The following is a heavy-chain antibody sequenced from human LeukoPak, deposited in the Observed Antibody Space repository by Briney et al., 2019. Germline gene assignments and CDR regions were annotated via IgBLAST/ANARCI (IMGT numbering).Heavy chain of an antibody. CDR3: AKDFTTAGGWFDP. J-gene: IGHJ5*02. V-gene: IGHV4-4*07. D-gene: IGHD4-17*01. Sequence: SETLSLTCTVSGGSISSYFWTWIRQPAGKGLEWMGRIYTSGSTNYNPSLKSRVTMSVDTSKNHFSLKLNSVTAADTAVYYCAKDFTTAGGWFDPWGQGTLVTVSS. CDR1: GGSISSYF. CDR2: IYTSGST.